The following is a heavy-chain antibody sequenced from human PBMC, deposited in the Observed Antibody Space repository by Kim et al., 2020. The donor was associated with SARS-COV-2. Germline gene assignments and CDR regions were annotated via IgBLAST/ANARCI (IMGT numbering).Heavy chain of an antibody. V-gene: IGHV3-21*01. D-gene: IGHD2-15*01. CDR3: AREELYCRGGSCYIIDY. CDR2: ISSSSSYI. Sequence: GGSLRLSCAASGFTFSSYSMNWVRQAPGKGLEWVASISSSSSYIYYADSVKGRFTISRDNAKSSLYLQMNSLRAEDTAVYYCAREELYCRGGSCYIIDYWGQGTLVTVSP. J-gene: IGHJ4*02. CDR1: GFTFSSYS.